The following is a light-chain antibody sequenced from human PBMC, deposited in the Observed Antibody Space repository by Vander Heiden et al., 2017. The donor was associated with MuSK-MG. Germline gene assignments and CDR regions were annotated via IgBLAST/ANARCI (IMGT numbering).Light chain of an antibody. CDR1: RSNIGSNT. V-gene: IGLV1-44*01. CDR3: STWDDSPNGVV. CDR2: SNN. J-gene: IGLJ2*01. Sequence: QSVLTQPPSASGAPGQRVTISCSGSRSNIGSNTVNWYHQVPGTAPKLLMYSNNQRPSGVPDRFSGSKSGTSASLAISGLQSEDEADYYCSTWDDSPNGVVFGGGTKVTVL.